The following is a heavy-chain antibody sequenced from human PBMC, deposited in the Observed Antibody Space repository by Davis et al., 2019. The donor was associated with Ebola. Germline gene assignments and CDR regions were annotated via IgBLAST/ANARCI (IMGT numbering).Heavy chain of an antibody. CDR2: VYPPDSDT. Sequence: GESLKISCKGSGYNFPAYWIAWVRQKPGKGLEWMGIVYPPDSDTRYSPSFQGQVTISVDTSINTAFLQWSSLKASDTARYYCATLRRTITGMDDGFDIWGQGTMVTVSS. J-gene: IGHJ3*02. D-gene: IGHD1-20*01. CDR3: ATLRRTITGMDDGFDI. V-gene: IGHV5-51*01. CDR1: GYNFPAYW.